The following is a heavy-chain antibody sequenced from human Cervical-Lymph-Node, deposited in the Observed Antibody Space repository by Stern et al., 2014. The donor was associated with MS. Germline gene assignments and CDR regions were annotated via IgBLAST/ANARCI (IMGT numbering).Heavy chain of an antibody. Sequence: QVQLQESGPGLVKPSETLSLTCAVSGGSISSRYWGWIRQPPGKGLEWIGLISHCGDPKYTPSLKGRFPISLATSKTQSSLKVTSVTAADTAVYYCARLSTAVDFWGQGTLVTVSS. J-gene: IGHJ4*02. CDR1: GGSISSRY. CDR3: ARLSTAVDF. CDR2: ISHCGDP. V-gene: IGHV4-59*08.